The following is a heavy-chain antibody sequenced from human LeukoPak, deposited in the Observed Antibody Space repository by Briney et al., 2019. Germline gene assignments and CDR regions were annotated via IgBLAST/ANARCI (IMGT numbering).Heavy chain of an antibody. D-gene: IGHD6-19*01. V-gene: IGHV3-23*01. Sequence: GGSLRLSCAASGFTFSSYAMSWVRQAPGKGLEWVSAISGSGGSTYYADSVKGRFTISRDNSKNTLYLQMNSLRAEDTAVYYCARDYDGYSSGWSFGYWGQGTLVTVSS. J-gene: IGHJ4*02. CDR1: GFTFSSYA. CDR2: ISGSGGST. CDR3: ARDYDGYSSGWSFGY.